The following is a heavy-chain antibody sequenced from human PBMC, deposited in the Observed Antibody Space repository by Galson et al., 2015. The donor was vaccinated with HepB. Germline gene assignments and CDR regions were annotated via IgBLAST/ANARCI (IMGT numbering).Heavy chain of an antibody. D-gene: IGHD2-15*01. CDR2: ISYDGSNK. CDR1: GFTFSSYA. J-gene: IGHJ5*02. V-gene: IGHV3-30*04. Sequence: SLRLSCAASGFTFSSYAMHWVRQALGKGLEWVAVISYDGSNKYYADSVKGRFTISRDNSKNTLYLQMNSLRAEDTAVYYCARLGVAANPGFDPWGQGTLVTVSS. CDR3: ARLGVAANPGFDP.